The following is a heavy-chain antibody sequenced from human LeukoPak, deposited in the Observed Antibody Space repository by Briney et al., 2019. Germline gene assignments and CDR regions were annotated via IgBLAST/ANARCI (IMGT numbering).Heavy chain of an antibody. CDR1: GYTFTSYG. Sequence: ASVKVSCKASGYTFTSYGISWVRQAPGQGLEWMGWISAYNGNTNYAQKLQGRVTMTTDTSTSTAYMELRSLRSDDTAVYYCARLVGRQLGGFYYYYYGMDVWGQGTTVTVSS. D-gene: IGHD6-6*01. J-gene: IGHJ6*02. V-gene: IGHV1-18*01. CDR3: ARLVGRQLGGFYYYYYGMDV. CDR2: ISAYNGNT.